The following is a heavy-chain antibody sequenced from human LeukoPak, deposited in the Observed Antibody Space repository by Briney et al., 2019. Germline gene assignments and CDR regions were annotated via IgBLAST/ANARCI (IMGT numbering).Heavy chain of an antibody. D-gene: IGHD3-3*01. V-gene: IGHV3-30*02. J-gene: IGHJ4*02. CDR1: GFTFSSYG. Sequence: GGSLRLSCAASGFTFSSYGMHWVRQAPGKGLEWVAFIRYDGSNKYYADSVKGRFTISRDNSKNTLYLQMNSMGAEDTAVYYCAKDNDFWSGQEGYFDYWGQGTLVTVSS. CDR2: IRYDGSNK. CDR3: AKDNDFWSGQEGYFDY.